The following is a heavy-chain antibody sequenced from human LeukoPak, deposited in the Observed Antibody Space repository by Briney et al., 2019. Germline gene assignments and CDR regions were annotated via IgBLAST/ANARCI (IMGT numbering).Heavy chain of an antibody. CDR3: TRGRDAYKCGRD. Sequence: SETLSLTCAVYGGALSGNYWSWIRQPPGKGLEWIGEITHGGSINYNPSLKSRVTISVDTSKNQFYLDLRSVTAADTAVYYCTRGRDAYKCGRDWGQGSLVTVSA. D-gene: IGHD5-24*01. V-gene: IGHV4-34*01. J-gene: IGHJ4*02. CDR2: ITHGGSI. CDR1: GGALSGNY.